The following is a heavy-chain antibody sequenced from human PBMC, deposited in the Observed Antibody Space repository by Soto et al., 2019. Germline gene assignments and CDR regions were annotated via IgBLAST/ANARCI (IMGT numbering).Heavy chain of an antibody. D-gene: IGHD4-17*01. V-gene: IGHV3-30-3*01. CDR3: ARGVAWTVTNYGMDV. J-gene: IGHJ6*01. Sequence: QVQLVESGGGVVQPGRSLRLSCAASGFTFSSYAMHWVRQAPGKGLEWVAVISYDGSNKYYADSVKGRFTISRDNSKNTLYLQMNSLRAEDTAVYYCARGVAWTVTNYGMDVW. CDR1: GFTFSSYA. CDR2: ISYDGSNK.